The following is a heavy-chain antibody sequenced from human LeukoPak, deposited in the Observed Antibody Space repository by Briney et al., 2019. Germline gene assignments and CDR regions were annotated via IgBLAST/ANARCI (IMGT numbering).Heavy chain of an antibody. CDR3: AKPLGYSYGVDAFDV. CDR1: GFTFSRYA. V-gene: IGHV3-23*01. D-gene: IGHD5-18*01. J-gene: IGHJ3*01. CDR2: ISGSGDT. Sequence: GGSLRLSCAASGFTFSRYAMSWVRQAPGTGLEWVSGISGSGDTYNADSVKGRFSISRDNSENALHLQMNSLRAEDTAVYYCAKPLGYSYGVDAFDVWGQGTMVTVSS.